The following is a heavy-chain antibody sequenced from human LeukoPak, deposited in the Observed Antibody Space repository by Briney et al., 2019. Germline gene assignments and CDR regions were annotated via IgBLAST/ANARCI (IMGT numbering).Heavy chain of an antibody. CDR2: IHYSGST. V-gene: IGHV4-31*03. CDR3: ARDRYYDSSGYNWFDP. D-gene: IGHD3-22*01. CDR1: GGSISSGGYY. J-gene: IGHJ5*02. Sequence: SETLSLTCTVSGGSISSGGYYWSWIRQHPGKGLEWIGYIHYSGSTYYNPSLESRVTISVDTSKNQFSLKLSSVTAADTAVYYCARDRYYDSSGYNWFDPWGQGTLVTVSS.